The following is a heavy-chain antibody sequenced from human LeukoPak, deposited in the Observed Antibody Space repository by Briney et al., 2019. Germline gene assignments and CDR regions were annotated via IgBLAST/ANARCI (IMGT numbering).Heavy chain of an antibody. CDR1: GYSFASYW. V-gene: IGHV5-51*01. D-gene: IGHD2-21*02. CDR3: ARGDIVVVTATQGYNWFDA. CDR2: IYLASATT. Sequence: GESLKISCKASGYSFASYWIGWVRQMPGKGLEWMGVIYLASATTLYSPSFQGRVTISADKSITTAYLQWSSLKASDTAMYYCARGDIVVVTATQGYNWFDAWGQGTLVTVCS. J-gene: IGHJ5*02.